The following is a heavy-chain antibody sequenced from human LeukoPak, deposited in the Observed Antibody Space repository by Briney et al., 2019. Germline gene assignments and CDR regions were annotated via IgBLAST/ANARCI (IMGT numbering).Heavy chain of an antibody. D-gene: IGHD1-1*01. Sequence: SETLSLTCTVSGGSISSYYWSWIRQPPGKGLEWIGYIYYSGSTNYNPSLKSRVTISVDTSKNQFSLKLCSVTAADTAVYYCARYLNYYYYMDVWGKGTTVTISS. CDR2: IYYSGST. J-gene: IGHJ6*03. V-gene: IGHV4-59*01. CDR1: GGSISSYY. CDR3: ARYLNYYYYMDV.